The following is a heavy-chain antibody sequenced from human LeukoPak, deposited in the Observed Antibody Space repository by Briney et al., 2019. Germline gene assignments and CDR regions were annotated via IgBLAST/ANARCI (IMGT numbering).Heavy chain of an antibody. D-gene: IGHD6-13*01. J-gene: IGHJ3*02. V-gene: IGHV4-39*07. CDR3: AREIGGSSWYRDAFDI. Sequence: SETLSLTCTVSGGSISSSSYYWGWIRQPPGKGLEWIGSIYYSGSTYYNPSLKSRVTISVDTSKNQFSLKLSSVTAADTAVYYCAREIGGSSWYRDAFDIWGQGTMVTVSS. CDR1: GGSISSSSYY. CDR2: IYYSGST.